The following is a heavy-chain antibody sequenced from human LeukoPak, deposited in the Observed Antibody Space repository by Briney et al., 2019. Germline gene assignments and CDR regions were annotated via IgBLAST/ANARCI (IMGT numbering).Heavy chain of an antibody. CDR2: IYYSGST. J-gene: IGHJ5*02. CDR1: GGSISSSSYY. Sequence: SETLSLTCTVSGGSISSSSYYWGWIRQPPGKGLEWIGSIYYSGSTYYNPSLKSLVTISVDTSKNQFSLKLSSVTAADTAVYYCARGTAADYNWFDPWGQGTLVTVSS. V-gene: IGHV4-39*01. CDR3: ARGTAADYNWFDP. D-gene: IGHD6-13*01.